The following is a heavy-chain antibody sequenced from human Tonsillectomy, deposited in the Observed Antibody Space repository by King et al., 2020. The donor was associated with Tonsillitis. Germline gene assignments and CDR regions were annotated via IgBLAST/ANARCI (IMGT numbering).Heavy chain of an antibody. Sequence: VQLVEAGGGLVQPGGSLRLSCAASGFTVSSNYMSWVRQAPGKGLEWVAVMFSGGNRYYADSVKGRFTISRDNSKNLLYLQMNSLRAEDTAVYYCARDWWFGDPSAFWGQGTLVTVSS. CDR2: MFSGGNR. V-gene: IGHV3-66*01. CDR3: ARDWWFGDPSAF. J-gene: IGHJ4*02. D-gene: IGHD3-10*01. CDR1: GFTVSSNY.